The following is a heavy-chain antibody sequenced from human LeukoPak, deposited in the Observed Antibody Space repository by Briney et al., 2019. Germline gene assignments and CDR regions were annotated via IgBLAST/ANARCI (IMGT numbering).Heavy chain of an antibody. CDR2: ISYDGSNK. V-gene: IGHV3-30-3*01. D-gene: IGHD2-21*02. Sequence: GGSLRLSCAASGFTFSGYAMHWVRQAPGKGLEWVAVISYDGSNKYYADSVKGRFTISRDNSKNTLYLQMNSLRAEDTAVYYCASPLGTAVRYYWGQGTLVTVSS. CDR1: GFTFSGYA. J-gene: IGHJ4*02. CDR3: ASPLGTAVRYY.